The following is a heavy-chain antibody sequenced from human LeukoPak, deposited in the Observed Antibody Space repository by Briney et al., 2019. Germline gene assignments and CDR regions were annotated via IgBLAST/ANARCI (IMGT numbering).Heavy chain of an antibody. CDR2: INTDGSST. CDR1: GFTFSSYW. CDR3: ARVMDEELGDY. Sequence: GGSLRLSCAASGFTFSSYWMHWVRQAPGKGLMWVSRINTDGSSTTYADSVKGRFTISRDNAKNTVYLQMHSLRAEDTAVYYCARVMDEELGDYWGQGTLVTVSS. V-gene: IGHV3-74*01. J-gene: IGHJ4*02. D-gene: IGHD2-8*01.